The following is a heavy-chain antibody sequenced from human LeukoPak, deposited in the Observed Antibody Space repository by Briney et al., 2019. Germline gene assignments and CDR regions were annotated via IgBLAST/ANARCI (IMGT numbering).Heavy chain of an antibody. J-gene: IGHJ4*02. D-gene: IGHD6-19*01. V-gene: IGHV3-7*03. CDR3: AREGGWYIDY. CDR1: GFTFSSYW. CDR2: IIQDGSGK. Sequence: GGSLRLSCAASGFTFSSYWMSWVRQAPGKGLEWVANIIQDGSGKYYVDSVKGRFAISRDNAKNSLYLQMNSLRAEDTAMYYCAREGGWYIDYWGQGTLVTVSS.